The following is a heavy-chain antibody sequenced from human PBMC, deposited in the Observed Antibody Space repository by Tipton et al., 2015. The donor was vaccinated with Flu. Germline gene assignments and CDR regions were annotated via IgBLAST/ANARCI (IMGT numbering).Heavy chain of an antibody. D-gene: IGHD3-3*01. Sequence: QLVQSGAEVKKPGSSVKVSCKASGGTFNTYTISWVRQAPGQGPEWMGGINPVFGAPNYAQKFQGRVTITADKSTSTAYMELRSLKFEDTAVYYCARVSLEWLEGGFYMDVWGKGTTVSVSS. V-gene: IGHV1-69*06. CDR2: INPVFGAP. CDR3: ARVSLEWLEGGFYMDV. CDR1: GGTFNTYT. J-gene: IGHJ6*03.